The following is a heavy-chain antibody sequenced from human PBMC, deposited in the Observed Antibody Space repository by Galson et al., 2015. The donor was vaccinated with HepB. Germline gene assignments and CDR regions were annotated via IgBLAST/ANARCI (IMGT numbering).Heavy chain of an antibody. J-gene: IGHJ6*03. CDR1: GYTSTDYV. V-gene: IGHV7-4-1*02. CDR3: ARSPLRFLDWLPYYDYYYMDV. Sequence: SVKVSCKASGYTSTDYVVNWVRQAPGQGLEWTGWMNTNTGKPTYAPGFAGRFVFSLNTSVTTAYLQISSLETDDTAVYYCARSPLRFLDWLPYYDYYYMDVWGEGTTVTVSS. D-gene: IGHD3-3*01. CDR2: MNTNTGKP.